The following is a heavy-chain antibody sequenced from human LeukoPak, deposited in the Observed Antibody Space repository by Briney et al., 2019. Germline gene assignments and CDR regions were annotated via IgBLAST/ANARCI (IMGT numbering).Heavy chain of an antibody. V-gene: IGHV4-39*01. CDR2: IYYSGST. CDR3: ARQGQGDY. Sequence: SETQSLTCTVSGGSISSSSYYWGWIRQPPGKGLEWIGSIYYSGSTYYNPSLKSRVTMSVDTSKNQFSLKLSSVTAADTAVYYCARQGQGDYWGQGTLVTVSS. J-gene: IGHJ4*02. CDR1: GGSISSSSYY.